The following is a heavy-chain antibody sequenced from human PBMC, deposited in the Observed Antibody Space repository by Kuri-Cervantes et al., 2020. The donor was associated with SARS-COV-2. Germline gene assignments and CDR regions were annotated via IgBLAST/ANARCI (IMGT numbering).Heavy chain of an antibody. CDR3: AKVPQGGSLDGMDA. CDR2: ISSSSSTI. CDR1: GFTFSSYS. D-gene: IGHD1-26*01. J-gene: IGHJ6*02. V-gene: IGHV3-48*01. Sequence: GESLKISCAASGFTFSSYSMNWVRQAPGKGLEWVSYISSSSSTIYYADSVKGRFTISRDNAKNSLYLQMNSLRAEDTAVYYCAKVPQGGSLDGMDAWGQGTTVTVSS.